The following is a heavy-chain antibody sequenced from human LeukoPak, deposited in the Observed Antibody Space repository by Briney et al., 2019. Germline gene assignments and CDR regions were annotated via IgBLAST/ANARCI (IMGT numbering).Heavy chain of an antibody. D-gene: IGHD1-20*01. V-gene: IGHV1-69*02. CDR1: LGTFSSYT. J-gene: IGHJ6*02. CDR3: ARIRYCSSLITGLARMVYYYYYGMDV. CDR2: IIPILGIA. Sequence: SVKVPCKAPLGTFSSYTISWLRQAPGQGLEWMGRIIPILGIANYAQKFQGGVTITADKSTSTAYMELRRPRSEDTAVYYCARIRYCSSLITGLARMVYYYYYGMDVWVQGTTVTVSS.